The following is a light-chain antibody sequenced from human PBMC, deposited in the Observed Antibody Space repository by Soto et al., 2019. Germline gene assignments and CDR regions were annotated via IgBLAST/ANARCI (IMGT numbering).Light chain of an antibody. J-gene: IGLJ2*01. CDR3: STYAGSQGVT. V-gene: IGLV2-11*01. CDR2: DVN. Sequence: QSVLTQPPSVSGSPGQSVTISCTGTSSNVGGYDYVSWYQQHPGTAPKILIYDVNERPSGVPDRFSGSKSGNTASLTISGLQAEDEADYYCSTYAGSQGVTFGGGTKLTVL. CDR1: SSNVGGYDY.